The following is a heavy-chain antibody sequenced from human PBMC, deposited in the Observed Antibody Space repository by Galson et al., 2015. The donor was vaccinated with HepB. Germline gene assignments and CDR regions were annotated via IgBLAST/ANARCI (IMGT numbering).Heavy chain of an antibody. V-gene: IGHV3-7*01. J-gene: IGHJ6*03. CDR1: GFTFSSYR. CDR3: ARVPNYYYYYMDV. Sequence: SLRLSCAASGFTFSSYRMSWVRQAPGKGLEWVANIKQDGSEKYYVDSVKGRFTISRDNAKNSLYLQMNSLRAEDTAVYYCARVPNYYYYYMDVWGKGTTVTVSS. CDR2: IKQDGSEK.